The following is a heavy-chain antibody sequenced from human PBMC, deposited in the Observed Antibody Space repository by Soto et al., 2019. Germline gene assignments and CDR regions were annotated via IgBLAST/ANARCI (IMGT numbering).Heavy chain of an antibody. D-gene: IGHD3-3*01. V-gene: IGHV3-66*01. Sequence: EVQLVESGGGLVQPGGSLRRSCAASGFTVSSNYMSWVRQAPGKGLEWVSVIYSGGSTYYADSVKGRFTISRDNSKNTLYLQMNRLRAEDTAVYYCARSIVRLFGVVTPYYLDYWGQGTLVTVSS. J-gene: IGHJ4*02. CDR1: GFTVSSNY. CDR2: IYSGGST. CDR3: ARSIVRLFGVVTPYYLDY.